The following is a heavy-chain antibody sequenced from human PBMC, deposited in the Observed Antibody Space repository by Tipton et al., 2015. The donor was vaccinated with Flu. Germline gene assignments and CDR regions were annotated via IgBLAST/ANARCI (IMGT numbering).Heavy chain of an antibody. CDR1: GLNASDNY. D-gene: IGHD2-21*02. Sequence: LRLSCVASGLNASDNYMSWVRQGPGKGLEWLAIIFTGGKTYYADSVRGRFIISRDISKNTVYLQMRSLRVEDMAIYYCVRDPGDSRLDVWGQGTLVTVSS. CDR3: VRDPGDSRLDV. J-gene: IGHJ4*02. CDR2: IFTGGKT. V-gene: IGHV3-53*01.